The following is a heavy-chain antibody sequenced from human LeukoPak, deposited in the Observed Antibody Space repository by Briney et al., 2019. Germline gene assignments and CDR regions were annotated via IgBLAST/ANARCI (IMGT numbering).Heavy chain of an antibody. CDR2: IYYGGST. D-gene: IGHD2-15*01. Sequence: SETLSLTCTVSGGSISSYYWSWIRQPPGKGLEWIGYIYYGGSTNYNPSLKSRVTISVDTSKNQFSLKLSSVTAADTAVYYCARSYCSGGSCYSGWFDPWGQGTLVTVSS. J-gene: IGHJ5*02. V-gene: IGHV4-59*08. CDR3: ARSYCSGGSCYSGWFDP. CDR1: GGSISSYY.